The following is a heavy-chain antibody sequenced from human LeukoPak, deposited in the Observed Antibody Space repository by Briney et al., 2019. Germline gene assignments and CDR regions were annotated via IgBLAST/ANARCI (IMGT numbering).Heavy chain of an antibody. J-gene: IGHJ5*02. CDR1: GYTFTDYY. CDR2: ISPNGGGT. V-gene: IGHV1-2*02. Sequence: ASVKVSCKASGYTFTDYYMHWVRQAPGQGLEWMGWISPNGGGTNYAQKLQGRVTMTRDTSISTAYMELSRLRSDDTAVYYCARDYVGDNWFDPWGQGTLVTVSS. CDR3: ARDYVGDNWFDP. D-gene: IGHD3-16*01.